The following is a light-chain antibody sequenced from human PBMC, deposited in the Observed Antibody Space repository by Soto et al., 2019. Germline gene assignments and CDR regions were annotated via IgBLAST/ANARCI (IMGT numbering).Light chain of an antibody. V-gene: IGKV1-33*01. CDR3: QQYDDLPIT. Sequence: DSQMTQSPSSLSASVGDRFTITCQASQDIDKFLNWYQQKPGKPPKLLIDDASNLATGVPSRFSGRGSGTDFTFTISSLQPEDVATYYCQQYDDLPITFGQGTRLEIK. J-gene: IGKJ5*01. CDR1: QDIDKF. CDR2: DAS.